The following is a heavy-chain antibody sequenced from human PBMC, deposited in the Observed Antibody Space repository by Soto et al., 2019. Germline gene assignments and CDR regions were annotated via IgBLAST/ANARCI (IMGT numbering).Heavy chain of an antibody. CDR2: INPNSGGT. J-gene: IGHJ6*02. D-gene: IGHD5-18*01. CDR3: AKNSYGYDYYYGMDV. V-gene: IGHV1-2*02. Sequence: ASVKVSCKASGYTFTGYYMHWVRQAPGQGLEWMGWINPNSGGTNYAQKSQGRVTMTRDESTSTAYMELSSLRSEDTAVYYCAKNSYGYDYYYGMDVWGQGTTVTVSS. CDR1: GYTFTGYY.